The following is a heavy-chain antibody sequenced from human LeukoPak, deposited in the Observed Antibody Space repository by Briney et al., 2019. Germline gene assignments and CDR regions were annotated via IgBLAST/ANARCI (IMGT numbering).Heavy chain of an antibody. CDR1: GFTFSSYN. V-gene: IGHV3-48*02. CDR3: ARPIVGGFPFDY. D-gene: IGHD1-26*01. J-gene: IGHJ4*02. Sequence: GGSLRLSCAASGFTFSSYNMNWVRQAPGKGLEWISYITTSGGTIYYADSVKGRFTISRDNAKNSLYLQMNSLRDEDTAVYYCARPIVGGFPFDYWGQGTLVTVSS. CDR2: ITTSGGTI.